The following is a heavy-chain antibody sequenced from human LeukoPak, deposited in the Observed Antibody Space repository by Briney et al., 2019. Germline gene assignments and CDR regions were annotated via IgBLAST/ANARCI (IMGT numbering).Heavy chain of an antibody. CDR3: ARDPDSSGFFDY. Sequence: GGSLRLSCAASGFTFSSYWMHWVRQAPGKGLVWVSRINSDGSSTSYADSVKGRFTISRDNSKNTLYLQMNSLRAEDTAVYYCARDPDSSGFFDYWGQGTLVTVSS. J-gene: IGHJ4*02. CDR1: GFTFSSYW. V-gene: IGHV3-74*01. D-gene: IGHD3-22*01. CDR2: INSDGSST.